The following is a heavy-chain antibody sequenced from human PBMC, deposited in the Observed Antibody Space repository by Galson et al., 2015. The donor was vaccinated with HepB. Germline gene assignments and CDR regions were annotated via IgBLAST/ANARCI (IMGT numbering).Heavy chain of an antibody. J-gene: IGHJ6*03. Sequence: SVKVSCKASGYTFTDYVVNWVRQAPGQGLEWMGWMNTNTGKPTYAQGFAGRFVFSLDTSVTTAYLQISSLETDDTAVYYCARSPLRFLDWLPYYDYYYMDVGGKGPTVTVSS. D-gene: IGHD3-3*01. CDR1: GYTFTDYV. CDR2: MNTNTGKP. CDR3: ARSPLRFLDWLPYYDYYYMDV. V-gene: IGHV7-4-1*02.